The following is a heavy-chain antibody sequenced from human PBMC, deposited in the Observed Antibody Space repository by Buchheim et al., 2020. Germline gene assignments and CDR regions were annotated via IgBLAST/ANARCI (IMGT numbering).Heavy chain of an antibody. CDR2: ISGGGGDT. D-gene: IGHD3-10*01. V-gene: IGHV3-23*01. CDR1: GFTFSSYA. CDR3: AKCVYDSGSHQPHDY. Sequence: EVQLLESGGGLVQPGGSLRLACAASGFTFSSYAMCWVRQAPGKGLEWVSGISGGGGDTYFADSVKGRFTISRDHSKNMLSLQMNSLRVEDTAVYYSAKCVYDSGSHQPHDYWGQGTL. J-gene: IGHJ4*02.